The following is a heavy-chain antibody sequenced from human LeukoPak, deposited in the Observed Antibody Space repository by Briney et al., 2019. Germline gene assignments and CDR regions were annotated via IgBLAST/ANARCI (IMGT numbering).Heavy chain of an antibody. J-gene: IGHJ6*03. V-gene: IGHV4-38-2*01. CDR2: IYHSGST. D-gene: IGHD6-13*01. CDR1: GYSISTGYY. CDR3: ARGTNPGQQLNSNYIDV. Sequence: SPSLSLTRAVSGYSISTGYYGGCIRQPTGKRLEWTGSIYHSGSTYHNSSLKSRVTISVDTSKNQFSLTLTSVTAADTAVYCCARGTNPGQQLNSNYIDVWVKGTAVTVSS.